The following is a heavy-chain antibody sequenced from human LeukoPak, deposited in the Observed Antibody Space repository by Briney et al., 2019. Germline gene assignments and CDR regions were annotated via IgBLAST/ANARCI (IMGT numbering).Heavy chain of an antibody. CDR1: VFTFSSYA. J-gene: IGHJ4*02. V-gene: IGHV3-30-3*01. CDR3: ARGHYYGSGSYLPFGY. CDR2: ISYDGSNK. D-gene: IGHD3-10*01. Sequence: PGGSLRLSCAASVFTFSSYAMHWVRQAPGEGLEWVAVISYDGSNKYYADSVKGRFTISRDNSKNTLYLQMNSLRAEDTAVYYCARGHYYGSGSYLPFGYWGQGTLVTVSS.